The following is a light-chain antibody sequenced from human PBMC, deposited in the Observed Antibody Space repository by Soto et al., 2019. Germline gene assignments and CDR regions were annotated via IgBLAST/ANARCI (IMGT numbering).Light chain of an antibody. CDR3: LLSYSGAVL. CDR2: DTS. Sequence: QAVVTQEPSLTVSPGGTVTLTCGSRTGAVTSGHYPYWFQQKPGQAPRTVIYDTSNKHSWTPARFSGSLLGGKAALTLSGAQPEDEAEYYCLLSYSGAVLFGGGTKLTVL. J-gene: IGLJ2*01. V-gene: IGLV7-46*01. CDR1: TGAVTSGHY.